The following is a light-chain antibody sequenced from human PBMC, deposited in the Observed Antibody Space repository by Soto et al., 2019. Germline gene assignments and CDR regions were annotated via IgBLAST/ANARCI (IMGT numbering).Light chain of an antibody. Sequence: QSVLTQPPSASGSPGQSVTISCTGTSSDVGAYNYVSWYQQHPGKAPKLMIYEVSKRPSGVPDRFSGSKSGNTASLTVSGVQSEDEADYYCSSYAGSNNFEVFGGGTQLTVL. CDR1: SSDVGAYNY. V-gene: IGLV2-8*01. CDR3: SSYAGSNNFEV. J-gene: IGLJ3*02. CDR2: EVS.